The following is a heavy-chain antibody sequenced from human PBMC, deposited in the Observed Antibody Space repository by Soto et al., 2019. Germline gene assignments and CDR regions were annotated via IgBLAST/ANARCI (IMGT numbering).Heavy chain of an antibody. V-gene: IGHV3-9*01. CDR3: AKDGGLAWLHLFDY. CDR1: GFIFDDHA. J-gene: IGHJ4*02. CDR2: ISWNSGNI. Sequence: SVRVSCTASGFIFDDHAMHWVRQAPGKGLEWVSGISWNSGNIAYADSVKGRFTISRDNAKKSLYLQMDNLRTEDSAFYYCAKDGGLAWLHLFDYWGQGTLVTV. D-gene: IGHD5-12*01.